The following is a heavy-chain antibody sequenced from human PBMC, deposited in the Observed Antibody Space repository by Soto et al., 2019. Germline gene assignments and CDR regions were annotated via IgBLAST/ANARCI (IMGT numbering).Heavy chain of an antibody. J-gene: IGHJ4*02. CDR3: ARGGTRIDY. Sequence: QVQLVQSGAEVKKPGASVKVSCTTSGYTFTNFGLSWVRQATGQGLEWMGWISAYNGNTNYAQNFQGRVTMTTDTSTSTAYMELRSLRSDVTAVYYCARGGTRIDYWGQGTLVTVSS. D-gene: IGHD3-16*01. CDR1: GYTFTNFG. CDR2: ISAYNGNT. V-gene: IGHV1-18*01.